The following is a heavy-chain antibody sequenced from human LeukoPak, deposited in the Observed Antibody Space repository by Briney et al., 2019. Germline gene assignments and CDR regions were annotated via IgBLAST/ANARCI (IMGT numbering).Heavy chain of an antibody. CDR3: ARSAAHSSGYYYGFLYWYFDL. CDR2: IFYSGST. Sequence: SQTLSLTCTVSGGSISSGDYLWSWIRQPPGKGLEWIGYIFYSGSTFRYNPSLKSRVAISIDTSKNQFSLRLSSVTAADTAVYYCARSAAHSSGYYYGFLYWYFDLWGRGTLVTVSS. CDR1: GGSISSGDYL. V-gene: IGHV4-30-4*08. D-gene: IGHD3-22*01. J-gene: IGHJ2*01.